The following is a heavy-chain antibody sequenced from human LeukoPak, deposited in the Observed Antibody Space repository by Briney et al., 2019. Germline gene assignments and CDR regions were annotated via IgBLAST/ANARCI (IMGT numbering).Heavy chain of an antibody. V-gene: IGHV3-43*02. D-gene: IGHD6-19*01. Sequence: GGSLRLSCAASGFTFDDYAMLWVRQSPGKGLEWVCFITGDGARAYYADSVKGRFTISRDNAKNSVFLQMNSLGSEDTALYYCAKDVSNSGWTSWGQGTLVTVSS. CDR2: ITGDGARA. J-gene: IGHJ4*02. CDR1: GFTFDDYA. CDR3: AKDVSNSGWTS.